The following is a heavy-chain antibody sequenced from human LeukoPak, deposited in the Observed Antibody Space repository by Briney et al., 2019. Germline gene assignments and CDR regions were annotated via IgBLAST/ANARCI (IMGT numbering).Heavy chain of an antibody. CDR2: IYYSGSI. Sequence: SETLSLTCTVSGGSISSGAYYWSWIRQLPGKGLEWIGYIYYSGSINYNPSLKSRVTISVDTSKNQFSLKLSSVTAADTAVYYCARRRAGKPSFDYWGQGTLVTVSS. J-gene: IGHJ4*02. D-gene: IGHD4-23*01. CDR1: GGSISSGAYY. V-gene: IGHV4-61*08. CDR3: ARRRAGKPSFDY.